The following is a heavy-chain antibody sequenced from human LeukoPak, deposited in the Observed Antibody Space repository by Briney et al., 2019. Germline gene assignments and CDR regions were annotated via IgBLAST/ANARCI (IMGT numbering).Heavy chain of an antibody. CDR3: ARDGEPYYYDSSGYYDY. V-gene: IGHV3-30*04. Sequence: GGSLRLSCAASGFTFSSYAMHWVRQAPGKGLEWVAVISYDGSNKYYADSVKGRFTISRDNSKNTLYLQMNSLRAEDTAVYYCARDGEPYYYDSSGYYDYWGQGTLVTVSS. CDR2: ISYDGSNK. D-gene: IGHD3-22*01. J-gene: IGHJ4*02. CDR1: GFTFSSYA.